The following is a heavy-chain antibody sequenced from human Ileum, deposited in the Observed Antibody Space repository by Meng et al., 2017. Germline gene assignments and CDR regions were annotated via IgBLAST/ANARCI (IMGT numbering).Heavy chain of an antibody. Sequence: QLPLTESGPTLVKPTQSLTLPCPFSGFSLATGAEGVGGFRQPPGKGLEWLAMIYRDDEKRFSPSLNSRLTITKDTSKSQVVLTMTNMDPVDTATYYCARGRVGTWWFDPWGQGALVTVSS. CDR1: GFSLATGAEG. J-gene: IGHJ5*02. CDR2: IYRDDEK. D-gene: IGHD3-16*01. CDR3: ARGRVGTWWFDP. V-gene: IGHV2-5*02.